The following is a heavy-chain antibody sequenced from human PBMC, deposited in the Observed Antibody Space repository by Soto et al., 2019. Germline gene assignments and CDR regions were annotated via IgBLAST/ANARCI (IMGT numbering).Heavy chain of an antibody. CDR1: GFTFSSYG. CDR2: IWYDGSNK. Sequence: LRLSCAASGFTFSSYGMHWVRQAPGKGLEWVAVIWYDGSNKYYADSVKSRFTISRDNSKNTLYLQMNSLRAEDTAVYYCARPLRDLDYYYYGMDVWGQGTTVTVSS. CDR3: ARPLRDLDYYYYGMDV. J-gene: IGHJ6*02. D-gene: IGHD3-10*01. V-gene: IGHV3-33*01.